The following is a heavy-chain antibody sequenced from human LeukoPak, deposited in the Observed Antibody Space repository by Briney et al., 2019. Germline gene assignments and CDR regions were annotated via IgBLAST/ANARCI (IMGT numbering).Heavy chain of an antibody. J-gene: IGHJ4*02. CDR2: IRPDGSEE. D-gene: IGHD1-7*01. Sequence: GGSLRLSCTASGFTFSYNWMSWVRQAPGKGLEWVASIRPDGSEEYYMDSVKGRFTISRDNAKNSLYLQMNSLRAEDTALYYCAKLLGTVTTYDYWGREPWSPSPQ. V-gene: IGHV3-7*01. CDR3: AKLLGTVTTYDY. CDR1: GFTFSYNW.